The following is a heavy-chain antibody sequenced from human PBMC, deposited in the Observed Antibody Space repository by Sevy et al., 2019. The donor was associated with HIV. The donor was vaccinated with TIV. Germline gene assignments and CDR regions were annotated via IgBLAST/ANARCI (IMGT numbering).Heavy chain of an antibody. CDR1: GGSISNNKW. CDR2: IYHLGST. Sequence: SETLSLTCAVSGGSISNNKWWSWVRQSPGKGLEWIGEIYHLGSTNYIPSLKSRVTISVDQSKNQFSLELNSVTAADTAVYYWALNGDYSIDIWGQGTMVTVSS. CDR3: ALNGDYSIDI. D-gene: IGHD2-21*01. J-gene: IGHJ3*02. V-gene: IGHV4-4*02.